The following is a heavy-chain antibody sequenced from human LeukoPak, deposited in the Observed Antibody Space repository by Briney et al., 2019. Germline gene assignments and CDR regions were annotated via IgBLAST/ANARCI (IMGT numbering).Heavy chain of an antibody. CDR2: IYHSGRT. J-gene: IGHJ4*02. D-gene: IGHD6-6*01. Sequence: SETLSLTCTVSGYSISSGYYWGWIRQPPGKGLEWIGSIYHSGRTFYNPSLKSRVTISVDTSKNQFSLKLSSVTAADTAVYYCARGKTRTTIAPLRSRLEYSFEYWGQGTLVTVSS. CDR3: ARGKTRTTIAPLRSRLEYSFEY. CDR1: GYSISSGYY. V-gene: IGHV4-38-2*02.